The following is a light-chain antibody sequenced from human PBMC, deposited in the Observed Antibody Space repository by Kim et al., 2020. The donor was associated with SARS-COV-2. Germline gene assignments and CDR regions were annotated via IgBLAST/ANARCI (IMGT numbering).Light chain of an antibody. CDR1: EGISRY. V-gene: IGKV1-9*01. Sequence: SVGDRVTITCLASEGISRYLAWYQQKPGKAPKLLIYAASTLQSGVPSRFSGSGSGTEFTLTISGLQPEDFATYYCQELNTYPAITFGQGTRLEIK. CDR3: QELNTYPAIT. CDR2: AAS. J-gene: IGKJ5*01.